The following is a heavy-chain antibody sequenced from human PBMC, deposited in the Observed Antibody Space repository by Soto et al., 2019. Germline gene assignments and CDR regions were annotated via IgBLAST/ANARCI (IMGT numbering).Heavy chain of an antibody. V-gene: IGHV3-7*03. CDR3: ARGTPRPGLVY. Sequence: EVQLVESGGGLVQPGGSLRLSCAASGFTFNNYWMNWVRQAPGKGLEWVANINQDGSQTNYVDSVKGRFTISRDNAKNSLYLQMSTLRAEDTAVYYYARGTPRPGLVYWCQGTLVTVSS. D-gene: IGHD2-15*01. J-gene: IGHJ4*02. CDR2: INQDGSQT. CDR1: GFTFNNYW.